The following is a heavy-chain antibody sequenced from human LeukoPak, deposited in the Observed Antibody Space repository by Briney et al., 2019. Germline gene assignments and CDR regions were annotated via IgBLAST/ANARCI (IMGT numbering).Heavy chain of an antibody. CDR3: ARLDRGPKTLRNWFDP. CDR1: GGTFSSYA. J-gene: IGHJ5*02. CDR2: IIPILGIA. D-gene: IGHD2-21*02. V-gene: IGHV1-69*04. Sequence: ASVTVSCKASGGTFSSYAISWVRQAPGQGLEWMGRIIPILGIANYAQKFQGRVTITADKSTSTAYMELSSLRSEDTAVYYCARLDRGPKTLRNWFDPWGQGTLVTVSS.